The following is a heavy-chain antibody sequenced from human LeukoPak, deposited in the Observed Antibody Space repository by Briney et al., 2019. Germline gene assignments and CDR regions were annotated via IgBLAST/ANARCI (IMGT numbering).Heavy chain of an antibody. CDR3: AKDLTATVNYAFDI. CDR1: GFTFDDYA. V-gene: IGHV3-9*03. D-gene: IGHD1-1*01. CDR2: ISWNSGSI. J-gene: IGHJ3*02. Sequence: GGSLRLSCAASGFTFDDYAMHWVRQAPGKGLEWVSGISWNSGSIGYADSVKGRFTISRDNAKNSLYLQMNSLRAEDMALYYCAKDLTATVNYAFDIWGQGTMVTVSS.